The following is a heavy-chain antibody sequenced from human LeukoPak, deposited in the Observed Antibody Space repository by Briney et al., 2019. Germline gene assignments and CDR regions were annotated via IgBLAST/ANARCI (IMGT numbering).Heavy chain of an antibody. J-gene: IGHJ4*02. V-gene: IGHV3-23*01. CDR2: ISGSGGTT. D-gene: IGHD3-9*01. CDR1: GFTFSSYA. Sequence: GGSLRLSCADSGFTFSSYAMTWVRQAPGKGLEWVSAISGSGGTTYYADSVRGRFTISRDNSKNTLYLQMNSLRAEGTAVYYCAKGLINDWSALEYWGQGTLVTVSS. CDR3: AKGLINDWSALEY.